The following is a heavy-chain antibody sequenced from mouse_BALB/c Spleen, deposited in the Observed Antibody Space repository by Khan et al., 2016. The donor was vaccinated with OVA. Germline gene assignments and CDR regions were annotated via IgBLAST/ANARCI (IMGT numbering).Heavy chain of an antibody. V-gene: IGHV3-2*02. CDR1: GYSITSNYA. J-gene: IGHJ2*01. CDR2: ISYSDST. D-gene: IGHD1-1*01. CDR3: ARGNYYGYYFDY. Sequence: VQLKQSGPGLVKPSQSLSLTCTVTGYSITSNYAWNWIRQFPGNKLEWMGYISYSDSTSYNPSLKSRISITRGTSQNQFFLLLNSVTTEDTATYYCARGNYYGYYFDYWGQGTTLTVSS.